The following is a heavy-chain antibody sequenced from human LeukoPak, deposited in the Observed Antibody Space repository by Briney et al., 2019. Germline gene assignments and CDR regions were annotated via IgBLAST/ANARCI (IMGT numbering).Heavy chain of an antibody. CDR3: ARANMVRGVGLFFDRNWFDP. CDR2: INPNSGGT. Sequence: ASVKVSCKASGGSFTNCPFHWVRQAPGQGLEWMGWINPNSGGTNYAQKFQGRVTMTRDTSISTAYMELSGLRFDDTAVYYCARANMVRGVGLFFDRNWFDPWGQGTLVTVSS. D-gene: IGHD3-10*01. CDR1: GGSFTNCP. V-gene: IGHV1-2*02. J-gene: IGHJ5*02.